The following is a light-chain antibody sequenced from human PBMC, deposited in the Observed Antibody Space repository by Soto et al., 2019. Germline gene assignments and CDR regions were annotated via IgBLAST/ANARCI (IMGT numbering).Light chain of an antibody. CDR3: QQSYSTPPGFT. CDR1: QSISSY. Sequence: DIQMTQSPSSLSASVGDRLTITCRASQSISSYLNWYQQKPGKAPKLLIYAASSLQSGVPSRFSGSGSGTDFTLTISSLQPEDFATYYCQQSYSTPPGFTFGPGTKVDIK. CDR2: AAS. V-gene: IGKV1-39*01. J-gene: IGKJ3*01.